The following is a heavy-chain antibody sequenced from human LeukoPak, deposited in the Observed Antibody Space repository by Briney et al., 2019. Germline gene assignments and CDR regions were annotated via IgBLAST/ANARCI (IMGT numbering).Heavy chain of an antibody. D-gene: IGHD3-22*01. Sequence: PGGSLRLSCAASGFTFSSYGMHWVRQAPGKGLEWVAVISYDGSNKYYADSVKGRFTISRDNSKNTLYLQMNSLRAEDTAVYYCAKNLGYYYDTRGLDYWGQGTLVTVSS. J-gene: IGHJ4*02. CDR1: GFTFSSYG. V-gene: IGHV3-30*18. CDR2: ISYDGSNK. CDR3: AKNLGYYYDTRGLDY.